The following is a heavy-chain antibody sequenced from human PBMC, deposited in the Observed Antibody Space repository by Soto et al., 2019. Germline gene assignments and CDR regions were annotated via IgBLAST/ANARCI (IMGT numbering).Heavy chain of an antibody. CDR1: GFTFSNAW. V-gene: IGHV3-15*01. D-gene: IGHD2-2*01. CDR3: STSLLPPIYYYSMDV. Sequence: PGGSLRLSCAASGFTFSNAWMSWVRQAPGKGLEWVGRIKSKTDGGTTDYAAPVKGRFTISRDDSKNTLYLQMNSLKTEDTAVYYCSTSLLPPIYYYSMDVWGQGTTVTVSS. CDR2: IKSKTDGGTT. J-gene: IGHJ6*02.